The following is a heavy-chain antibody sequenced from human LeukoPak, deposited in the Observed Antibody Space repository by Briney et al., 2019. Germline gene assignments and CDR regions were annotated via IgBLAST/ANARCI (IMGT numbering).Heavy chain of an antibody. D-gene: IGHD5-12*01. Sequence: RSGGSLRLSCAASGFTFSSYAMHWVRQAPGKGLEWVAVISYDGSNKYYADSVKGRFTISRDNSKNTLYLQMSSLRAEDTAVYYCVKDDSGYDSVYYFDYWGQGTLVTVSS. CDR1: GFTFSSYA. CDR3: VKDDSGYDSVYYFDY. CDR2: ISYDGSNK. J-gene: IGHJ4*02. V-gene: IGHV3-30*14.